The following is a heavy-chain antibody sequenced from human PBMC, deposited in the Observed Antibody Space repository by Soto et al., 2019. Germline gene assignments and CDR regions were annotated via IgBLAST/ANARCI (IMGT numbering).Heavy chain of an antibody. D-gene: IGHD1-1*01. CDR3: ARGKGMEENYYYYGMDV. J-gene: IGHJ6*02. Sequence: ASVKVSCKASGYTFSTYALHWVRQAPGQGLEWMGWINGGNGHTRYSQKFKDRVTISRDTPASTAYMELSGLRSEDTAVYYCARGKGMEENYYYYGMDVCGQRTTVTVSS. CDR1: GYTFSTYA. CDR2: INGGNGHT. V-gene: IGHV1-3*01.